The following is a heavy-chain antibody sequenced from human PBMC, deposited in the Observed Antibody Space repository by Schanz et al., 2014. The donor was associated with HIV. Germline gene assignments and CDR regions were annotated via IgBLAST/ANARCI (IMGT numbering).Heavy chain of an antibody. CDR1: GGSISSYY. CDR3: ARDQASTGCFDY. D-gene: IGHD6-25*01. Sequence: QVQLQESGPGLVKPSETLSLTCTVSGGSISSYYWSWIRQPPGKGLEWIGYIYYSGSTNYNPSLKSRVPISVDTSKNQFSLKLSSVTAADTAVYYCARDQASTGCFDYWGQGTLVTVSS. CDR2: IYYSGST. V-gene: IGHV4-59*01. J-gene: IGHJ4*02.